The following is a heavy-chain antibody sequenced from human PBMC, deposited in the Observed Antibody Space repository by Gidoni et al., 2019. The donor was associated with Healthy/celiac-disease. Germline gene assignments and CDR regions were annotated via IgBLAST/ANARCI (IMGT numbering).Heavy chain of an antibody. CDR3: ARDQRYCSGGSCYSEENYYYYYGMDV. D-gene: IGHD2-15*01. Sequence: QVQLVESGGAVVQPGRSLRLSCAASGFTFSSYGMHWVRQAPGKGLAWVAVIWYDGSNKYYADSVKGRFTISRDNSKNTLYLQMNSLRAEDTAVYYCARDQRYCSGGSCYSEENYYYYYGMDVWGQGTTVTVSS. CDR1: GFTFSSYG. J-gene: IGHJ6*02. V-gene: IGHV3-33*01. CDR2: IWYDGSNK.